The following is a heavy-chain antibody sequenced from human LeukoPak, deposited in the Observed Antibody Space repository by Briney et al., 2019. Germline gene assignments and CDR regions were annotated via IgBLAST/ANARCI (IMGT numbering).Heavy chain of an antibody. CDR2: IKQDGSEK. Sequence: PGGSLRLSCAASGFTVSSNYMSWVRQAPGKGLEWVANIKQDGSEKYYVDSVKGRFTISRDNAKNSLYLQMNSLRAEDTAVYYCAREEFSGSYFGYWGQGTLVTVSS. D-gene: IGHD1-26*01. CDR1: GFTVSSNY. J-gene: IGHJ4*02. V-gene: IGHV3-7*01. CDR3: AREEFSGSYFGY.